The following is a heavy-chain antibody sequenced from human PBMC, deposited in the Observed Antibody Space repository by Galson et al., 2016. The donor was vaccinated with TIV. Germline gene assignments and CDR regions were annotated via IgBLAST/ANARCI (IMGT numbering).Heavy chain of an antibody. Sequence: SVKVSCKASGYPFTDSWMHWVRQAPGEGLEWMGWIDPNSGATLYAQKFQGRVTMTRDTSTSTTYVELSSLTSDDTADYYCARGGVIRGLDFWGQGTLVTVSS. J-gene: IGHJ4*02. D-gene: IGHD3-16*02. CDR1: GYPFTDSW. CDR2: IDPNSGAT. V-gene: IGHV1-2*02. CDR3: ARGGVIRGLDF.